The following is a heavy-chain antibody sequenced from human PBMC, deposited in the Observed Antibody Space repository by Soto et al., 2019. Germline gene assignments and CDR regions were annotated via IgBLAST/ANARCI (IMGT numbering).Heavy chain of an antibody. CDR2: ISGSGGST. D-gene: IGHD3-22*01. V-gene: IGHV3-23*01. J-gene: IGHJ4*02. Sequence: EVQLLESGGGLVQPGGSLRLSCAASGFTFSSYAMSWVRQAPGKGLEWVSAISGSGGSTYYADSVKGRFTISRDNSKNTLYLQMNSLRAEDTAVYYCAKEDGSVTLYYDSSGYYDYWGQGTLVTVSS. CDR1: GFTFSSYA. CDR3: AKEDGSVTLYYDSSGYYDY.